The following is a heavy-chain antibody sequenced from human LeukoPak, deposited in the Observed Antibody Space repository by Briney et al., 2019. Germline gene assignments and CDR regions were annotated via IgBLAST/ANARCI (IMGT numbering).Heavy chain of an antibody. J-gene: IGHJ4*02. Sequence: PSETLSLTCTVSGGSISSYYWSWIRLPPGKGLEWIGYIYYSGSTNYNPSLKSRVTISVDTSKNQFSLKLSSVTAADTAVYYCARHETGVAWFDYWGQGTLVTVSS. CDR2: IYYSGST. D-gene: IGHD3-3*01. CDR3: ARHETGVAWFDY. V-gene: IGHV4-59*08. CDR1: GGSISSYY.